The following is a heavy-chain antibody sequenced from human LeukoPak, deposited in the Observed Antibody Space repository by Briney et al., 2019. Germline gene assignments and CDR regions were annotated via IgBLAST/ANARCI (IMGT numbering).Heavy chain of an antibody. V-gene: IGHV4-34*01. J-gene: IGHJ6*03. CDR3: TRGFPQHHLVRHYYYYMDV. Sequence: PSETLSLTCAVYGGSFSGYYWSWIRQPPGKGLEWIGEINHSGSTNYNPSLKSRVTISVDTSKNQFSLKLSSVTAADTAVYYCTRGFPQHHLVRHYYYYMDVWGKGTTVTVSS. CDR2: INHSGST. CDR1: GGSFSGYY. D-gene: IGHD6-13*01.